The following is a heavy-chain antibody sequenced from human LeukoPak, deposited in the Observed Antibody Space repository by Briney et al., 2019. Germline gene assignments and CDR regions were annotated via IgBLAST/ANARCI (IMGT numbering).Heavy chain of an antibody. D-gene: IGHD1-1*01. CDR3: ARDSLIAPSYWK. CDR2: ISSSSSTI. CDR1: GFTFSSYS. Sequence: GGSLRLSCAASGFTFSSYSMNWVRQAPGKGLEWVSYISSSSSTIYYADSVKGRFTISRDNAKNSLYLQMNSLRAEDAAVYYCARDSLIAPSYWKWGQGTLVTVSS. V-gene: IGHV3-48*01. J-gene: IGHJ4*02.